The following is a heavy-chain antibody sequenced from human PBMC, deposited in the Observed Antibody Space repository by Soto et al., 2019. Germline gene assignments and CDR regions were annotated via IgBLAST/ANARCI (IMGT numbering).Heavy chain of an antibody. Sequence: TGGSLRLSCVFSGFTFSTYTMNWARQAPGKGLEWVSSINGRSNYVYYADSVKGRFTISRDNAKNSLYLQMNRLRAEDTAIYYCAREDGVVGSSSAFDHWGLGTLVTVSS. J-gene: IGHJ4*02. CDR3: AREDGVVGSSSAFDH. CDR1: GFTFSTYT. D-gene: IGHD1-26*01. CDR2: INGRSNYV. V-gene: IGHV3-21*01.